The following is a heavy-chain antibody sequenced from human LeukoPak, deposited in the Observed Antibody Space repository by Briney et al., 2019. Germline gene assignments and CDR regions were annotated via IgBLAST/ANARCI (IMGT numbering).Heavy chain of an antibody. V-gene: IGHV1-69*05. CDR2: IIPIFGTA. CDR1: GGTFNSYA. CDR3: ASSSSSYYYYYYMDV. D-gene: IGHD6-6*01. Sequence: GASVKVSCKASGGTFNSYAISWVRQAPGQGLEWMGGIIPIFGTANYAQKFQGRVTITTDESTSTAYMELSSLRSEDTAVYYCASSSSSYYYYYYMDVWGKGTTVTVSS. J-gene: IGHJ6*03.